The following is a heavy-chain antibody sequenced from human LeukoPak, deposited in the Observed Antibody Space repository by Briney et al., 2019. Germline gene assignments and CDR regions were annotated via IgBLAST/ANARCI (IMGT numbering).Heavy chain of an antibody. D-gene: IGHD6-13*01. Sequence: QSGGSLRLSCAASGFTFSSYGMHWVRQAPGKGLEWVAVIWYDGSNKYYADSVKGRFTISRDNSKNTLYLQMNSLRAEDTAVYYCAREYWQQLPYDIWGQGTMVTVSS. V-gene: IGHV3-33*08. CDR3: AREYWQQLPYDI. CDR2: IWYDGSNK. J-gene: IGHJ3*02. CDR1: GFTFSSYG.